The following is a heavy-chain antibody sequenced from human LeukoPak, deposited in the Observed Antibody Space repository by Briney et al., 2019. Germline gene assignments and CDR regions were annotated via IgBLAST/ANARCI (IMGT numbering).Heavy chain of an antibody. Sequence: SETLSLTCTVSGVSISSYYWGWIRQPPGKGLEWIGSIYYSGSTYYNPSLKSRVTISVDTSKNQFSLKLSSVTAADTAVYYCARSIAVADGEFDYWGQGTLVTVSS. D-gene: IGHD6-19*01. V-gene: IGHV4-39*07. CDR1: GVSISSYY. CDR2: IYYSGST. J-gene: IGHJ4*02. CDR3: ARSIAVADGEFDY.